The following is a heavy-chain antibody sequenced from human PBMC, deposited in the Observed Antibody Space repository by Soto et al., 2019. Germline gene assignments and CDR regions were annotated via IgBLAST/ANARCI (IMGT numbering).Heavy chain of an antibody. V-gene: IGHV3-13*01. CDR1: GFTFSNYA. CDR2: IGAAGDT. D-gene: IGHD3-16*01. Sequence: EVQLVESGGGLVQPGGSLRLSCAASGFTFSNYAMHWVRQPTGKGLEWVSGIGAAGDTYYPGPVKGRFTISRENAKNSLYLQMNSLRAGDTAVYYCAAGGVTSVAQFDYWGQGTLVTVSS. CDR3: AAGGVTSVAQFDY. J-gene: IGHJ4*02.